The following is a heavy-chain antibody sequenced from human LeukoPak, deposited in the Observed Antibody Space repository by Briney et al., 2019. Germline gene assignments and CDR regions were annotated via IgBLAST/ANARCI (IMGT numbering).Heavy chain of an antibody. D-gene: IGHD5-24*01. V-gene: IGHV3-43*01. CDR2: ISWDGGST. J-gene: IGHJ4*02. Sequence: PGGSLRLSCAASGFTVSSNYMSWVRQAPGKGLEWVSPISWDGGSTYYADSVKGRFTISRDNSKNSLYLQMNSLRTEDTALYYCAKDRDGYNTPLGFDYWGQGTLVTVSS. CDR1: GFTVSSNY. CDR3: AKDRDGYNTPLGFDY.